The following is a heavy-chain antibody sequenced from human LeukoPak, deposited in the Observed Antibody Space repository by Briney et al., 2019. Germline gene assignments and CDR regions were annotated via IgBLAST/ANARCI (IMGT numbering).Heavy chain of an antibody. CDR1: GGSISSYY. V-gene: IGHV4-59*01. CDR3: ARAPTGRDGYNPLGY. D-gene: IGHD5-24*01. J-gene: IGHJ4*02. Sequence: SETLSLTCTVSGGSISSYYWSWIRQPPGKGLEWIGYIYYSGSTNYNPSLKSRVTISVDTSKNQFSLKLSSVTAADTAVYYCARAPTGRDGYNPLGYWGQGTLVTVSS. CDR2: IYYSGST.